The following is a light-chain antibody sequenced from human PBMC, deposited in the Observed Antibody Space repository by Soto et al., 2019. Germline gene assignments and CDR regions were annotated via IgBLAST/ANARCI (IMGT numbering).Light chain of an antibody. CDR2: LNSDGSH. J-gene: IGLJ2*01. V-gene: IGLV4-69*01. Sequence: QSVLTQSPSASASLGASVNLTCTLSSGHSSYSIAWHQQQPEKGPRYLMNLNSDGSHTKGDGVPDRFSASSSGAERYLTISSLQSEDEADYYCQAWGTGIRVFGGGTKLTVL. CDR3: QAWGTGIRV. CDR1: SGHSSYS.